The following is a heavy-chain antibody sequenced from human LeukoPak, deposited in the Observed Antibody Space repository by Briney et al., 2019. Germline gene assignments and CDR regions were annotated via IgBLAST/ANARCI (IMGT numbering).Heavy chain of an antibody. J-gene: IGHJ4*02. Sequence: GASVSVSCKASGYTFTSYGISWVRQAPGQGLEGMGWISAYNGNTNYAQKLQGRVTMTTDTSTSTAYMELRSLRSDDTAVYYCASPGDNYYDSSGYYFDYWGRGTLVTVSS. CDR1: GYTFTSYG. V-gene: IGHV1-18*01. CDR2: ISAYNGNT. D-gene: IGHD3-22*01. CDR3: ASPGDNYYDSSGYYFDY.